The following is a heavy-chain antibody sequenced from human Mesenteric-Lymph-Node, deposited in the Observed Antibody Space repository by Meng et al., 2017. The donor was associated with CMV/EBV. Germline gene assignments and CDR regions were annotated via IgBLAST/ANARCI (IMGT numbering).Heavy chain of an antibody. CDR3: AKDSGRWTWFDP. CDR2: ISSSSSYI. J-gene: IGHJ5*02. Sequence: GESLKISCAASGFTFSSYSMNWVRQAPGKGLEWVSSISSSSSYIYYADSVKGRFTISRDNAKNSLYLQMNSLRAEDTAVYYCAKDSGRWTWFDPWGQGTLVTVSS. CDR1: GFTFSSYS. V-gene: IGHV3-21*01. D-gene: IGHD3-10*01.